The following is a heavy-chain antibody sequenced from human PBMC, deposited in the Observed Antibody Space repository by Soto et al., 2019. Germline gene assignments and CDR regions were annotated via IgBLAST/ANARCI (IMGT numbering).Heavy chain of an antibody. Sequence: QVQLVESGGGVVQPGRSLRLSCAASGVTFSSYGMHWVRQAPGKGLEWVAVIWYDGSNKYYADSVKGRLTISRHNSKNKLYLHMNSLRAADTAVYYCAREHHRYCSGGSCYWGDWGQGTLVTVSS. CDR2: IWYDGSNK. J-gene: IGHJ4*02. D-gene: IGHD2-15*01. V-gene: IGHV3-33*01. CDR1: GVTFSSYG. CDR3: AREHHRYCSGGSCYWGD.